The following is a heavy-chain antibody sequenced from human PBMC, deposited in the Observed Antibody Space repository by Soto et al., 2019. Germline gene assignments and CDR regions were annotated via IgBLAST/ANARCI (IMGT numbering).Heavy chain of an antibody. CDR2: INTDGSTT. CDR3: ARWIYLKYGLDV. Sequence: EVQLVESGGGLVQPGGSLRLSCAASEFTFNNYWMHWVRQVPGKGLEWVSRINTDGSTTNYADSVMGRFTISRDNADNTVYLQMNSLRAEETAASYCARWIYLKYGLDVWGQGATVTVSS. V-gene: IGHV3-74*01. J-gene: IGHJ6*02. CDR1: EFTFNNYW. D-gene: IGHD3-16*02.